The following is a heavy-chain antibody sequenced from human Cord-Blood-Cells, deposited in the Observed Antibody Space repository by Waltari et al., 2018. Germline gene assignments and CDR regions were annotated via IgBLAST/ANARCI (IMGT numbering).Heavy chain of an antibody. CDR2: IRSKANSYAT. CDR3: TRFRLNNFDY. V-gene: IGHV3-73*02. CDR1: GFPFSRPP. Sequence: EVQLVESGGGLVPPGGSLTPSCAAFGFPFSRPPIHWVRQASGKGLEWVGRIRSKANSYATAYAASVKGRFTISRDDSKNTAYLQMNSLKTEDTAVYYCTRFRLNNFDYWGQGTLVTVSS. J-gene: IGHJ4*02. D-gene: IGHD3-9*01.